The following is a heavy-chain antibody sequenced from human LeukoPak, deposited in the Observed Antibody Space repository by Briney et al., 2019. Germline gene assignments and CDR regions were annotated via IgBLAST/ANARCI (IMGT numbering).Heavy chain of an antibody. CDR1: GFTFSSYA. CDR3: ARDLTTVVTPDY. V-gene: IGHV3-30-3*01. CDR2: MSYDGSNK. D-gene: IGHD4-23*01. Sequence: QPGRSLRLSCAASGFTFSSYAMHWVRQAPGKGLEWVAVMSYDGSNKYYADSVKGRFTISRDNSKNTLYLQMNSLRAEDTAVYYCARDLTTVVTPDYWGQGTLVTVPS. J-gene: IGHJ4*02.